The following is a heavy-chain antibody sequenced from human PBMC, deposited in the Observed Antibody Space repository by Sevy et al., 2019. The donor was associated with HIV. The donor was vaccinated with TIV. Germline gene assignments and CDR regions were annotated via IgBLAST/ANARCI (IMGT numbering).Heavy chain of an antibody. J-gene: IGHJ4*02. CDR2: MNQDGTER. V-gene: IGHV3-7*01. Sequence: QLGGSLRLSCEASGFSFSDYTMTWVRRAPGKGLEWVATMNQDGTERDYVDSVKGRFTISRDNTKTSLFLQMNSLSAEDTGVYYCVREGLGGFSYSLDCWGQGTLVTVSS. D-gene: IGHD3-16*01. CDR3: VREGLGGFSYSLDC. CDR1: GFSFSDYT.